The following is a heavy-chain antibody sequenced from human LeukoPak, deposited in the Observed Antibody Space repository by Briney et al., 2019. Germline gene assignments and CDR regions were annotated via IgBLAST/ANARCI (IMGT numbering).Heavy chain of an antibody. CDR1: GFTVSSNY. V-gene: IGHV4-34*01. J-gene: IGHJ4*02. D-gene: IGHD3-10*01. CDR2: INHSGST. CDR3: ARGRGGYMVRGVVNDY. Sequence: GSLRLSCAASGFTVSSNYMSWVRQAPGKGLEWIGEINHSGSTNYNPSLKSRVTISVDTSKNQFSLKLSSVTAADTAVYYCARGRGGYMVRGVVNDYWGQGNLVTVSS.